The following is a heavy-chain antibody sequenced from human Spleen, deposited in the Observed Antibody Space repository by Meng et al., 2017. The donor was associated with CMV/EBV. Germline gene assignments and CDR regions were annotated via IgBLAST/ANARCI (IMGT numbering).Heavy chain of an antibody. CDR1: GGSISGYY. CDR2: IYYKGDT. Sequence: SETLSLTCTVSGGSISGYYWTWVRQPPGKGLEWIGYIYYKGDTKYNPSLKSPVTMSVDTSKNQFSLKLSSVTAADTAVYYCARVPMAAAWGYWFDPWGQGTLVTVSS. D-gene: IGHD2-15*01. CDR3: ARVPMAAAWGYWFDP. J-gene: IGHJ5*02. V-gene: IGHV4-59*12.